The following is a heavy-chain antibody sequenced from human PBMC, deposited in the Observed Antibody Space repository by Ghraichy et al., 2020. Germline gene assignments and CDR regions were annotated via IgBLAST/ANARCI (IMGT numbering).Heavy chain of an antibody. Sequence: SQTLSLTCTVSGGSIGSYYWSWIRQPPGKGLEWIGYIYYSGSTNYNPSLKSRVTISVDTSKNQFSLKLSSVTAADTAVYYCARTLPGIAVAGYWYFDLWGRGTLVTVSS. V-gene: IGHV4-59*01. CDR1: GGSIGSYY. CDR3: ARTLPGIAVAGYWYFDL. J-gene: IGHJ2*01. D-gene: IGHD6-19*01. CDR2: IYYSGST.